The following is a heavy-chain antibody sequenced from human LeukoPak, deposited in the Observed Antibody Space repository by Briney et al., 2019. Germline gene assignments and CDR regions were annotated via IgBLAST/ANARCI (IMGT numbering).Heavy chain of an antibody. Sequence: KPGGSLRLSCAASGFTFSDYYMSWIRQAPGKGLEWVSYISSSSSYTNYADSVKGRFTISRDNAKNSLYLQMNSLRAEDTAVYYCARVLLWFGELSDLYFDYWAREPWSPSPQ. V-gene: IGHV3-11*06. CDR1: GFTFSDYY. CDR3: ARVLLWFGELSDLYFDY. CDR2: ISSSSSYT. D-gene: IGHD3-10*01. J-gene: IGHJ4*02.